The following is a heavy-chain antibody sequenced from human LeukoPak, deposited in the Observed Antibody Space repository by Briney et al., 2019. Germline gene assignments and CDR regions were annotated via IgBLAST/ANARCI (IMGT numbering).Heavy chain of an antibody. CDR2: INPNSGGT. CDR1: GYTLTGYY. V-gene: IGHV1-2*02. D-gene: IGHD3-10*01. Sequence: ASVKVSCKASGYTLTGYYMHWVRQAPGQGLEWMGWINPNSGGTNYAQKFQGRVTMTRDTSISTAYMELSRLRSDDTAVYYCARARAVRGVIITLGYWGQGTLVTVSS. CDR3: ARARAVRGVIITLGY. J-gene: IGHJ4*02.